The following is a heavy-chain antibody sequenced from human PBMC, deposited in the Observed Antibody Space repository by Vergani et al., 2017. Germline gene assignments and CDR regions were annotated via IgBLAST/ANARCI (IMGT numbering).Heavy chain of an antibody. CDR2: IYPGDSDT. D-gene: IGHD6-19*01. V-gene: IGHV5-51*01. CDR3: TRRSASGWYGGYDF. CDR1: GYTFTNYW. J-gene: IGHJ4*02. Sequence: EVQLVQSGAEVKKPGESLQISCKPSGYTFTNYWIGWVRQLPGKGLEWMGIIYPGDSDTRYSPSFQGQVTISADRSISTAYLQWSSLKASDSAMYYCTRRSASGWYGGYDFWGLGAQVTVSP.